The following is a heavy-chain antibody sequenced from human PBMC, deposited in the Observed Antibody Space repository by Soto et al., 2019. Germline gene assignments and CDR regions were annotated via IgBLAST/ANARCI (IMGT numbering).Heavy chain of an antibody. CDR1: GFTFSTYG. CDR2: IWNDGARI. CDR3: VRGGKTAGAFDI. Sequence: QVQLVESGGGVVQPGRSLRLSCAASGFTFSTYGMHWVRQAAGRGLEWVAVIWNDGARIYYEDSVEGRFTISRDNSENTLFLQMNSLTAVDSAVYYCVRGGKTAGAFDIWGQGTMVTVSS. D-gene: IGHD3-16*01. V-gene: IGHV3-33*01. J-gene: IGHJ3*02.